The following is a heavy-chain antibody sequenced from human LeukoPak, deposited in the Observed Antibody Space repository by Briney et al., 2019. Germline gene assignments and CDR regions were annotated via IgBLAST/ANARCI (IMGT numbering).Heavy chain of an antibody. Sequence: PGGSLRLSCAASGFTFSSYWMSWVRQAPGKGLEWVANIKQDGSEKYYVDSVKGRFTISRDNAKNSLYLQMNSLRAEDTAVYYCARRGVELWQLEHDYWGQGTLVTVSS. D-gene: IGHD1-1*01. J-gene: IGHJ4*02. CDR2: IKQDGSEK. V-gene: IGHV3-7*01. CDR1: GFTFSSYW. CDR3: ARRGVELWQLEHDY.